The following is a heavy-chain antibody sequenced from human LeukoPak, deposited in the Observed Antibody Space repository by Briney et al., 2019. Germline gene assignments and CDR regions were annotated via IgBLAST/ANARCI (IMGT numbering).Heavy chain of an antibody. CDR2: ISWDGGST. V-gene: IGHV3-43D*03. CDR1: GFTFDDYA. CDR3: AKADCSGGSCLFDY. Sequence: GGSLRLSCAASGFTFDDYAMYWVRQAPGKGLEWVSLISWDGGSTYYADSVKGRFTISRDNSKNSLYLQMNSLRAEDTALYYCAKADCSGGSCLFDYWGQGTLVTVSS. D-gene: IGHD2-15*01. J-gene: IGHJ4*02.